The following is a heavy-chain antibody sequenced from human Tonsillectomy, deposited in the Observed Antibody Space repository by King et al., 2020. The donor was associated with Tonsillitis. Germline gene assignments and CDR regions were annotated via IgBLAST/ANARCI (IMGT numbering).Heavy chain of an antibody. J-gene: IGHJ4*02. CDR1: GIDFSTYG. Sequence: VQLVESGGGVVQPGGSLRLSCAASGIDFSTYGMHWVRQAPGKGLEWVAFIRYDGRHEYYADSVKGRFTISRDNSKNTLNLQMNSLRVEDTAVYYCAKDSAAFISVGGTGEYLDHWGQGTLVTVSS. D-gene: IGHD6-19*01. CDR2: IRYDGRHE. CDR3: AKDSAAFISVGGTGEYLDH. V-gene: IGHV3-30*02.